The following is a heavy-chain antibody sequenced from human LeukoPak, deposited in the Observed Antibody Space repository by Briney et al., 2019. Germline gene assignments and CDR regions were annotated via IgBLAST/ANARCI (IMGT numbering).Heavy chain of an antibody. D-gene: IGHD5-12*01. CDR3: ARDPWATYSDYDSSY. CDR2: INPNSGGT. V-gene: IGHV1-2*02. CDR1: GYTFTGYY. Sequence: ASVKVSCKASGYTFTGYYMHWVGQAPGQGLEWMGWINPNSGGTKYAQKFQGRVTMTRDTSISTTYMELSRLRSDDTAVYYCARDPWATYSDYDSSYWGQGTLVTVSS. J-gene: IGHJ4*02.